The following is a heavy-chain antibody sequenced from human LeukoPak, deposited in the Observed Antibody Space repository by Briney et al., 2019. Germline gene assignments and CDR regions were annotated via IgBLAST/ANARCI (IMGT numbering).Heavy chain of an antibody. CDR2: INPNSGGT. Sequence: ASVKVSCKASGYTFTGYYMHWVRQAPGQGLEWMGWINPNSGGTNYAQKFQGRVTMTRDTSISTAYMELSRLRSDDTAVYYCARGSPVGRYYDSSGYLRFDYWGQGTLVTVSS. CDR3: ARGSPVGRYYDSSGYLRFDY. CDR1: GYTFTGYY. J-gene: IGHJ4*02. D-gene: IGHD3-22*01. V-gene: IGHV1-2*02.